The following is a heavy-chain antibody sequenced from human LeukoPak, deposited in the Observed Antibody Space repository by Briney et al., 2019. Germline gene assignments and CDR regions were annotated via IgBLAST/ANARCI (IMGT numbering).Heavy chain of an antibody. Sequence: GGSLRLSCAASGFTFSDYYMSWIRQAPGKGLEWVSYISSSGSTIYYADSVKGRFTISRDNAKNTLYLQMNSLRAEDTAVYYCGKDGFEYYYDSSGYDYWGQGTLVTVSS. CDR1: GFTFSDYY. J-gene: IGHJ4*02. D-gene: IGHD3-22*01. V-gene: IGHV3-11*01. CDR2: ISSSGSTI. CDR3: GKDGFEYYYDSSGYDY.